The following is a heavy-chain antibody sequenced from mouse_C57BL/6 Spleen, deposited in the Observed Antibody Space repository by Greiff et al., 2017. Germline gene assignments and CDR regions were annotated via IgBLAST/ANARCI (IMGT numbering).Heavy chain of an antibody. Sequence: QVQLQQSGAELARPGASVKLSCKASGYTFTSSGISWVKQRTGQGLEWIGEIYPRSGNTYYNEKFKGKATLTADKSSSTAYMELRSLTSEDSAVYFCALYYGNYWFAYWGQGTLVTVSA. CDR1: GYTFTSSG. J-gene: IGHJ3*01. D-gene: IGHD2-1*01. CDR3: ALYYGNYWFAY. CDR2: IYPRSGNT. V-gene: IGHV1-81*01.